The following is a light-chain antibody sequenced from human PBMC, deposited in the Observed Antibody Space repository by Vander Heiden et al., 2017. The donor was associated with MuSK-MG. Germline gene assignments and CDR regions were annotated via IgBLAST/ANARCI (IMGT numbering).Light chain of an antibody. J-gene: IGLJ2*01. CDR1: RSTIWAGYD. V-gene: IGLV1-40*01. Sequence: QSVLTQPHSVSGAPGQRLTIPCTGSRSTIWAGYDVPCYQHLPGTAPTLLLYGYTNRPSGVPDRFSGSKSGTSASLAITGLQAEEEADYYCQSYDSTLSAHVVFGGGTKLTVL. CDR2: GYT. CDR3: QSYDSTLSAHVV.